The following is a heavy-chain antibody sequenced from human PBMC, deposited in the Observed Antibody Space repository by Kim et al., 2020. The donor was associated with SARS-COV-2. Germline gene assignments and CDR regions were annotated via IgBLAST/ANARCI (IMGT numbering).Heavy chain of an antibody. CDR1: GYTFTKFP. V-gene: IGHV7-4-1*02. J-gene: IGHJ4*01. CDR2: INTNTGNP. Sequence: ASVKVSCKASGYTFTKFPLIWVRQAPGQGLEWMGWINTNTGNPTYAQGFAGRFVFSLDTSVSTAFLQLSGLEAEDTAIYYCARVADGSASYMAFVYYWG. D-gene: IGHD3-22*01. CDR3: ARVADGSASYMAFVYY.